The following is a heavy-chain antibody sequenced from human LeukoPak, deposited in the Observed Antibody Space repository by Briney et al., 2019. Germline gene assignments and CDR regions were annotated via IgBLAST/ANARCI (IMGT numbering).Heavy chain of an antibody. D-gene: IGHD3-3*01. CDR2: IIPIFGTA. CDR3: ARDGVGYYFDY. Sequence: SVKVSCTASGGTFSSYAISWVRQAPGQGLEWMGGIIPIFGTANYAQKFQGRVTITADESTSTAYMGLSSLRSEDTAVYYCARDGVGYYFDYWGQGTLVTVSS. CDR1: GGTFSSYA. J-gene: IGHJ4*02. V-gene: IGHV1-69*13.